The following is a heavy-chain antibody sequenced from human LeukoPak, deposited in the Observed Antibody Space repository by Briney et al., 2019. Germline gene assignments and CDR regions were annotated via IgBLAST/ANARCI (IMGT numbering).Heavy chain of an antibody. CDR2: ISYDGSNK. D-gene: IGHD6-13*01. CDR1: GFTFSSYG. V-gene: IGHV3-30*18. J-gene: IGHJ5*02. Sequence: PGRSLRLSCAASGFTFSSYGMHWVRQAPGKGLEWVAVISYDGSNKYYADSVKGRFTISRDNSKNTLYLQMNSLRAEDTAVYYCAKDRAVRVAAAGFPNWFDPWGQGTLVTVSS. CDR3: AKDRAVRVAAAGFPNWFDP.